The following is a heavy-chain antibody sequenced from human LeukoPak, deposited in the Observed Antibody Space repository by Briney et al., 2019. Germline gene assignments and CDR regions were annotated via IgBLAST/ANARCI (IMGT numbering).Heavy chain of an antibody. D-gene: IGHD1-20*01. J-gene: IGHJ3*02. CDR1: GGSISSGGYY. CDR3: ARGRYNWNDRFDAFDI. CDR2: IYYSGST. Sequence: PSETLSLTCTVSGGSISSGGYYWSWIRQHPGKGLEWIGYIYYSGSTYYNPSLKSRVTISVDTSKDQFSLKLSSVTAADTAVYYCARGRYNWNDRFDAFDIWGQGTMVTVSS. V-gene: IGHV4-31*03.